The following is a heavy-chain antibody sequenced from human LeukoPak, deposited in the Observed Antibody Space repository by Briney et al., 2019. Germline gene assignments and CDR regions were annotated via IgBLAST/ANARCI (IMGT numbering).Heavy chain of an antibody. D-gene: IGHD5-12*01. V-gene: IGHV3-7*03. CDR2: IKQDGSEK. CDR1: GFTFSSYW. Sequence: PGGSLRLSCAASGFTFSSYWMSWVRQAPGKGLEWVANIKQDGSEKYYVDSVKGRFTISRDNAKNSLYLQMNSLRAEDTAVYYCARLVRRLQRLNIGRDSDYATGYYLDSWGQGTLVTVSS. J-gene: IGHJ4*02. CDR3: ARLVRRLQRLNIGRDSDYATGYYLDS.